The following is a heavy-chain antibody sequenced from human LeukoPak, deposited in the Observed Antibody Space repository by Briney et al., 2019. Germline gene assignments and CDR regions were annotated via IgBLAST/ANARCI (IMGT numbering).Heavy chain of an antibody. CDR1: GITFSHHE. CDR3: ASDVGAITGAFYI. V-gene: IGHV3-48*03. CDR2: SSSRGDTV. Sequence: GGSLRLSCAASGITFSHHEMNWVRQAPGKGLEWVSFSSSRGDTVFYADSVKGRFTISRDNAKNSLYLQMSSLRDEDTAVYYCASDVGAITGAFYIWGQGTMVTVSS. D-gene: IGHD2-15*01. J-gene: IGHJ3*02.